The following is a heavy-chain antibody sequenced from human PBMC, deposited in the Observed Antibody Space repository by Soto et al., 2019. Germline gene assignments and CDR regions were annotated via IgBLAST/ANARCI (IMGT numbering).Heavy chain of an antibody. CDR1: GYSFTSYW. CDR3: ARSKASGWYYYYGMDV. CDR2: IYPGDSDT. V-gene: IGHV5-51*01. Sequence: ESLKISCKGSGYSFTSYWIGWVRQMPGKGLEWMGIIYPGDSDTRYSPSFQGQVTISADKSISTAYLQWSSLKASDTAMYYCARSKASGWYYYYGMDVWGQGTTVTVSS. J-gene: IGHJ6*02. D-gene: IGHD6-19*01.